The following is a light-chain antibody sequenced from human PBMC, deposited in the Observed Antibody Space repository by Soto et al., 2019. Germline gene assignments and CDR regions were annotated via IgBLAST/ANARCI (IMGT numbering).Light chain of an antibody. CDR2: GAS. J-gene: IGKJ5*01. CDR1: QSLSTSY. V-gene: IGKV3-20*01. Sequence: EIVLTQSPGTLSLFPGERATLSCRASQSLSTSYLAWYQQKPGQALRLLIYGASNRAAGIPDRFSGSESGTDFTLTISRLEPEDFAVYYCQQYGSSPTFGQGTRLEIK. CDR3: QQYGSSPT.